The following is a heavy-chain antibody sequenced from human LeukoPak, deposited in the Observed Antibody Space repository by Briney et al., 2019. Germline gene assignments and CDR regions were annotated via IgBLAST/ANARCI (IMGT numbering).Heavy chain of an antibody. J-gene: IGHJ5*02. CDR1: GFTFSSYG. D-gene: IGHD2-21*02. V-gene: IGHV3-30*18. CDR3: AKDSYCGGDCSSWFDP. Sequence: PGRSLRLSCAASGFTFSSYGIHWVRQAPGKGLEWVAVILFDGSNQSYADSVKGRFTISRDNSKNTVYLQMNSLRAEDTAVYYCAKDSYCGGDCSSWFDPWGQGTLVTVSS. CDR2: ILFDGSNQ.